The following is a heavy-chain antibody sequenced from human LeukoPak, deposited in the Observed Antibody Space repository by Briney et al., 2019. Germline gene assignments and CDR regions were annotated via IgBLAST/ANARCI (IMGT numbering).Heavy chain of an antibody. V-gene: IGHV1-69*13. D-gene: IGHD2-15*01. CDR2: IIPIFGTA. CDR3: ARDFCCSGDHYYYGMDV. J-gene: IGHJ6*02. Sequence: SVNVSCKASGGTFSSYAISWVRQAPGQGLEWMGGIIPIFGTANYAQKFQGRVTITADESTSTAYMELSSLRSEDTAVYYCARDFCCSGDHYYYGMDVWGQGTTVTVSS. CDR1: GGTFSSYA.